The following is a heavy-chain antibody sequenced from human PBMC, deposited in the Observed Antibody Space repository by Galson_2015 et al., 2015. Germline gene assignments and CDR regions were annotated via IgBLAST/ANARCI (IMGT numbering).Heavy chain of an antibody. J-gene: IGHJ3*02. CDR1: GFTITNSA. V-gene: IGHV1-58*01. CDR3: AKDIAGYYDILTGSDI. Sequence: SVKVSCKASGFTITNSAVQWVRQARGQRLEWIGWIVVGSGNTKYAQKFQERVTITRDKSTSTAYMVLSSLRAEDTAVYYCAKDIAGYYDILTGSDIWGQGTMVTVSS. D-gene: IGHD3-9*01. CDR2: IVVGSGNT.